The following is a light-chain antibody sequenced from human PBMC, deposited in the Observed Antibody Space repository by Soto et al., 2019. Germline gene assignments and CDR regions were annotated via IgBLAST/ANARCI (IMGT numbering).Light chain of an antibody. V-gene: IGLV2-14*03. J-gene: IGLJ3*02. CDR2: DVS. CDR1: SSDVGGYNY. CDR3: SSYTTSTTVV. Sequence: QSALTQPASVSGSPGQSIAISCTGTSSDVGGYNYVSWYQRHPGKTPKLILYDVSNRPSGVSDRFSGSRSGNTASLTISGLQAEDEADYYCSSYTTSTTVVFGGGTKLTVL.